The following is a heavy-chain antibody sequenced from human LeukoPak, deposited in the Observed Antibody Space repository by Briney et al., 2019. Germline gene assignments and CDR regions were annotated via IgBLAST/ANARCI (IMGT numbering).Heavy chain of an antibody. CDR1: GFTFSNYA. CDR2: ISYDGSNK. V-gene: IGHV3-30*18. D-gene: IGHD3-16*01. J-gene: IGHJ4*02. Sequence: GGSLRLSSAASGFTFSNYAMSWVRQAPGKGREWVAVISYDGSNKYYADSVKGRFTISRDNSKNTLYLQMNSLRAEDTAVYYCAKPPGDDFDYWGQGTLVTVSS. CDR3: AKPPGDDFDY.